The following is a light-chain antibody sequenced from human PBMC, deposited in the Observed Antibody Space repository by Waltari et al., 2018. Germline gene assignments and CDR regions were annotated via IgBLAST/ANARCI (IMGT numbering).Light chain of an antibody. CDR1: QSLNNW. CDR3: KQYNGCYPCT. Sequence: DIQMTQSPSTLSASVGDRGNITCRASQSLNNWLAWYQQKPGKAPKLLIYKASSLESGVPSRFSGSGSGTEFTLTISSLQPDDFATYYCKQYNGCYPCTFGQGTKLEIK. V-gene: IGKV1-5*03. CDR2: KAS. J-gene: IGKJ2*02.